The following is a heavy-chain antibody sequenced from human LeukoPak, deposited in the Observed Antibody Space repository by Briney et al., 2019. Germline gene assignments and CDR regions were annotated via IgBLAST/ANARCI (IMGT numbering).Heavy chain of an antibody. V-gene: IGHV3-48*01. CDR1: GFTFSSYS. D-gene: IGHD1-7*01. CDR3: AKVAGTTFDY. CDR2: ISSSSYTI. Sequence: GGSLRLSCAASGFTFSSYSMNWVRQAPEKGLEWVSYISSSSYTIYYADSVKGRFTISRDNSKNTLYLQMNSLRAEDTAVYYCAKVAGTTFDYWGQGTLVTVSS. J-gene: IGHJ4*02.